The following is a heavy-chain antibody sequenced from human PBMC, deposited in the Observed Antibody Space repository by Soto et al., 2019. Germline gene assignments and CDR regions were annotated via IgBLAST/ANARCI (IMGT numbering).Heavy chain of an antibody. Sequence: QVQLVQSGAEVKKPGSSVKVSCKASGGTFSSYTISWVRQAPGQGLEWMGRIIPVLGIANYAQKFQGRVTITADKSTSTAYMELSSLRSEDTAVYYFARFRGDDYVDYWGQGTLVTVSS. D-gene: IGHD3-10*01. CDR3: ARFRGDDYVDY. V-gene: IGHV1-69*02. CDR2: IIPVLGIA. CDR1: GGTFSSYT. J-gene: IGHJ4*02.